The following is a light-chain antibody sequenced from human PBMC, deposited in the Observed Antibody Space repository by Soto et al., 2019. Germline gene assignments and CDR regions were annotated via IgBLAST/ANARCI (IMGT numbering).Light chain of an antibody. V-gene: IGKV3-15*01. CDR2: GAS. Sequence: EIVMTQSPATLSVSPGERATPPCRASQSVSSNLAWYQQKPGQAPRLLIYGASTRATGIPARFSGSGSGTEFTLTISSLQSEDFAVYYCQQYNNWPSITFGQGTRLENK. CDR1: QSVSSN. J-gene: IGKJ5*01. CDR3: QQYNNWPSIT.